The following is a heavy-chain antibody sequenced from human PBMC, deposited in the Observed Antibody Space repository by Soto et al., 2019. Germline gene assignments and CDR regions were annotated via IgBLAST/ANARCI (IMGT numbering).Heavy chain of an antibody. J-gene: IGHJ4*02. D-gene: IGHD1-26*01. Sequence: EVQLMESGGGLVQPGGSLRLSCAASGFTCSDHYMDWVRQAPGKGLEWVGRSKNKINSYSTEYAASVQGRFTISRDDARNSIYLQMDNLKSEDTAVYYCARSGSYRPFDLWGQGTLVTVSS. CDR2: SKNKINSYST. CDR3: ARSGSYRPFDL. CDR1: GFTCSDHY. V-gene: IGHV3-72*01.